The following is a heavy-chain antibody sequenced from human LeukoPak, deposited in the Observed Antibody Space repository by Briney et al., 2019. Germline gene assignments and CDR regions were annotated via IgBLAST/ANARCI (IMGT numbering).Heavy chain of an antibody. D-gene: IGHD3-22*01. Sequence: SETLPLTCTVSGGSISSYYWSWIRQPPGKGLEWIGYIYYRGSTNYNPSLKSRVTISVDTSKNQFSLKLSSVTAADTAVYYCARHAGDYYDSSGYFTFDYWGQGTLVTVSS. CDR1: GGSISSYY. CDR3: ARHAGDYYDSSGYFTFDY. J-gene: IGHJ4*02. V-gene: IGHV4-59*01. CDR2: IYYRGST.